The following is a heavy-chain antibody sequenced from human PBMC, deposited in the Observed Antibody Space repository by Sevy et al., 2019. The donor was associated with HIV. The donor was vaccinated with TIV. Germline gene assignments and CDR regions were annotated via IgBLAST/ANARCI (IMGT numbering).Heavy chain of an antibody. V-gene: IGHV3-21*01. Sequence: GGSLRLSCAASGFTFSSYSMNWVRQAPGKGLEWVSSISSSSSYIYYADSVKGRFTISRDNAKNSLYLQMNSLRAEDTAVYYCASFLRWNYYYYGMDVWGQGTTVTVSS. D-gene: IGHD4-17*01. J-gene: IGHJ6*02. CDR1: GFTFSSYS. CDR2: ISSSSSYI. CDR3: ASFLRWNYYYYGMDV.